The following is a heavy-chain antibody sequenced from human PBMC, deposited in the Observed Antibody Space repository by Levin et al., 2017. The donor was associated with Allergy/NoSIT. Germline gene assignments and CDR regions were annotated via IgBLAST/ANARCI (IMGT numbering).Heavy chain of an antibody. CDR1: GFTVSSNY. Sequence: GGSLRLSCAASGFTVSSNYMSWVRQAPGKGLEWVSVIYSGGSTYYADSVKGRFTISRDNSKNTLYLQMNSLRAEDTAVYYCARFAAAYSSSWLDYWGQGTLVTVSS. CDR3: ARFAAAYSSSWLDY. CDR2: IYSGGST. J-gene: IGHJ4*02. V-gene: IGHV3-66*01. D-gene: IGHD6-13*01.